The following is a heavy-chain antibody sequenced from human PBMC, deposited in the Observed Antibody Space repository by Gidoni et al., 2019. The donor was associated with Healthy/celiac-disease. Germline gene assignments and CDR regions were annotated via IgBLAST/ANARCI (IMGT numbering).Heavy chain of an antibody. CDR1: GGSISSSIYY. V-gene: IGHV4-39*01. Sequence: QLQLQESGPGLVKPSETLALTCTVSGGSISSSIYYWGWIRQPPGKGLEWIGSIYYSGGTSYNPSLQSRVTISVDTSKTQFSLKLSSVTAADTAVYYCARHDYGDQNWCDPWGQGTLVTVSS. CDR3: ARHDYGDQNWCDP. CDR2: IYYSGGT. J-gene: IGHJ5*02. D-gene: IGHD4-17*01.